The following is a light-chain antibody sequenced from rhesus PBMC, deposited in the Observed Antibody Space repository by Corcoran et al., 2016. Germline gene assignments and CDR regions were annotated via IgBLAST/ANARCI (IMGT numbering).Light chain of an antibody. Sequence: DIQMTQSPSSLSASVGDTVTITCRASQGISSYLDWFPQKPGKAPKLLIYAASSLESGVQSRFSGIGAGTEFTLTSSSLQPEDFAAYYCLQHNSYPPTFGGGTKVEIK. CDR2: AAS. CDR3: LQHNSYPPT. V-gene: IGKV1-28*01. CDR1: QGISSY. J-gene: IGKJ4*01.